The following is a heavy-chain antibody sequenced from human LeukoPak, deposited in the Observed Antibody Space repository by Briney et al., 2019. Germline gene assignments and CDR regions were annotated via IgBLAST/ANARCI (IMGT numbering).Heavy chain of an antibody. CDR1: EYIFTDDY. CDR2: ISAYNSNT. D-gene: IGHD1-26*01. Sequence: EASVKVSCKPSEYIFTDDYMHWVRQTPGQGLEWMGWISAYNSNTRYAQKLQGRVTMTTDTSTSTAYMEVRSLRSDDTAVYYCAREVGRGFDYWGQGTLVTVSS. J-gene: IGHJ4*02. V-gene: IGHV1-18*04. CDR3: AREVGRGFDY.